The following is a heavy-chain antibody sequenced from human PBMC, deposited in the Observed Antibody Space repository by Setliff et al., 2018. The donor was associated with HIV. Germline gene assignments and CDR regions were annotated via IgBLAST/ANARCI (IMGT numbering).Heavy chain of an antibody. CDR1: GFTFSSSW. J-gene: IGHJ3*02. D-gene: IGHD3-10*01. V-gene: IGHV3-7*04. CDR3: ARDPAFGAFDI. CDR2: MNRDGREK. Sequence: GESLRLSCAASGFTFSSSWMTWVRQAPGRGLEYVAGMNRDGREKLYADSVKGRFSISRDNAKNSLYLQMSSLRTGDTAVYFCARDPAFGAFDIWGQGTMVTVSS.